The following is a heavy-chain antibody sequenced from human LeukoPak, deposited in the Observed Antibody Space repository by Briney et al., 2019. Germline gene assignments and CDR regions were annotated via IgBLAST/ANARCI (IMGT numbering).Heavy chain of an antibody. V-gene: IGHV5-51*01. J-gene: IGHJ4*02. CDR1: GYSFTSYW. Sequence: GESLKISCKGSGYSFTSYWIGWVRQMPGKGLEWMGIIYPGYSDTSYSPSFQGQVTFSADKSITTAYLQWSSLKASDTAMYYCARLVNWLVHPNYFDCWGQGTLVTVSS. D-gene: IGHD6-19*01. CDR2: IYPGYSDT. CDR3: ARLVNWLVHPNYFDC.